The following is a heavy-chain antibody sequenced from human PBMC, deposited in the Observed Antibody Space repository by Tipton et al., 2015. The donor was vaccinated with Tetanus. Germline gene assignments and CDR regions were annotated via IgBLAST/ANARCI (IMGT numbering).Heavy chain of an antibody. CDR3: AREADCSGGSCFSGDFAN. CDR1: GFIFSSYG. V-gene: IGHV3-33*01. J-gene: IGHJ4*02. Sequence: SLRLSCAASGFIFSSYGIHWVRQAPGKGLEWAAVSWYDGTDKYYADSVKGRFTISRDNSKNTLYLQMNSLRAEDTAVYYCAREADCSGGSCFSGDFANWGQGTQVTVSS. CDR2: SWYDGTDK. D-gene: IGHD2-15*01.